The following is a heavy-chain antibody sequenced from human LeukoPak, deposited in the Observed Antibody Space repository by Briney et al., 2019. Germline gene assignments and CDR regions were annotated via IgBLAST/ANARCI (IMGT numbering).Heavy chain of an antibody. J-gene: IGHJ6*02. Sequence: ASVQVSCKASGYTFTGYYMHWVRQAPGQGLEWMGWINPNSGGTNYAQKFQGWVTMTRDTSISTAYMELSSLRSEDTAAYYCARGRDYYDSSGHPTDYYYGMDVWGQGTTVTVSS. V-gene: IGHV1-2*04. CDR1: GYTFTGYY. CDR3: ARGRDYYDSSGHPTDYYYGMDV. D-gene: IGHD3-22*01. CDR2: INPNSGGT.